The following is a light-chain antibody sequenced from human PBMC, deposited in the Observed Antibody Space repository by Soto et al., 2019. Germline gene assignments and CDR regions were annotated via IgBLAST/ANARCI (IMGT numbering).Light chain of an antibody. CDR2: YND. CDR1: SSNIGSNT. V-gene: IGLV1-44*01. CDR3: AAWDDSLKGPV. J-gene: IGLJ3*02. Sequence: QSVLTQPPSASGTPGQRAIISGSGSSSNIGSNTVNWYQQLPGTAPKLLIYYNDQRPSGVPDRFSGSKSGTSASLAISGLQSEDEADYYCAAWDDSLKGPVFGGGTQLTVL.